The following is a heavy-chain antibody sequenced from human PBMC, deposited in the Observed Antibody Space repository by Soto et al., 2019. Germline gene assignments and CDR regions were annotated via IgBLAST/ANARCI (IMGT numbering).Heavy chain of an antibody. CDR1: GFSLSTSGVG. CDR3: AHDTLNYHGMDV. J-gene: IGHJ6*02. Sequence: QITLKESGPTLVKPTQTLTLTCAFSGFSLSTSGVGVGWIRQPPGKALEWLALIYWDDNKRYSPSLKSRLTISKDTSKNQVVLTMTNMDPVDTATYYCAHDTLNYHGMDVWGQGTTVTVSS. D-gene: IGHD5-18*01. CDR2: IYWDDNK. V-gene: IGHV2-5*02.